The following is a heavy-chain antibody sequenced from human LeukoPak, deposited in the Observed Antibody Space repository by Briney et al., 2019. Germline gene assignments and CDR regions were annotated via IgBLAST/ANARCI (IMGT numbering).Heavy chain of an antibody. V-gene: IGHV4-61*02. D-gene: IGHD3-10*01. J-gene: IGHJ4*02. CDR2: IYTSGST. CDR1: GGSISSSSYY. Sequence: PSETLSLTCTVSGGSISSSSYYWSWIRQPAGKGLEWIGRIYTSGSTNYNPSLKSRVTMSVDTSKNQFSLKLSSVTAADTAVYYCAVNYYGSGSYGRGLYYFDYWGQGTLVTVSS. CDR3: AVNYYGSGSYGRGLYYFDY.